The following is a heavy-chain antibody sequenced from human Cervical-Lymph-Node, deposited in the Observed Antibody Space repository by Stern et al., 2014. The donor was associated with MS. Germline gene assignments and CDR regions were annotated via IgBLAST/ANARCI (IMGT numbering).Heavy chain of an antibody. J-gene: IGHJ4*02. CDR1: GDTFSSYA. V-gene: IGHV1-69*06. D-gene: IGHD1-26*01. CDR2: ITTVFGTT. CDR3: ARGGGLVGYFDY. Sequence: MQLVESGAEVKKPGSSVKVSCKASGDTFSSYAINLVRQLPGQGLEWMGGITTVFGTTNYAQKFQGRVMITADKSTNTAYMDLMTLRSEDTAVYYCARGGGLVGYFDYWGQGTLVSVSS.